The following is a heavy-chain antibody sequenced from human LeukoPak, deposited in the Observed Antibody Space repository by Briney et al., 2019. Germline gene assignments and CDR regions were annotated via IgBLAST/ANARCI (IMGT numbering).Heavy chain of an antibody. CDR1: GFTFTNAW. Sequence: PGGSLRLSCAASGFTFTNAWMNWVRRSPGKGLEWVGRIKSKPAGETTTYAASVEGRFTISRDDSRNTLYLQMNSLKTEDTAMYFCTTCGGDCYFNYWGHGTLVTVSA. J-gene: IGHJ4*01. V-gene: IGHV3-15*01. D-gene: IGHD2-21*02. CDR2: IKSKPAGETT. CDR3: TTCGGDCYFNY.